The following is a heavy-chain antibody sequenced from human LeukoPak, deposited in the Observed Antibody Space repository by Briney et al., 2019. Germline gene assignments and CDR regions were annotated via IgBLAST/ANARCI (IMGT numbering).Heavy chain of an antibody. CDR2: IYYSGST. J-gene: IGHJ6*02. Sequence: PSETLSLTCTVSGGSISSSSYYWGWIRQPPGKGLEWIGSIYYSGSTYYNPSLKSRVTISVDTSKNQFSLKLSSVTAADTAVYYCASPSITMVRGVAPRVGYYYGMGVWGQGTTVTVSS. D-gene: IGHD3-10*01. CDR1: GGSISSSSYY. CDR3: ASPSITMVRGVAPRVGYYYGMGV. V-gene: IGHV4-39*01.